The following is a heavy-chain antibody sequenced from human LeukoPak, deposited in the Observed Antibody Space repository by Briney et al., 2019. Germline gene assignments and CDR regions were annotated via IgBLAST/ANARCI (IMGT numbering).Heavy chain of an antibody. D-gene: IGHD6-19*01. CDR3: ARWYYSGWAFDY. V-gene: IGHV4-59*08. CDR1: GGSISSYY. J-gene: IGHJ4*02. Sequence: SETLSLTCTVSGGSISSYYWSWIRQTPEKGLGWVGDIYYSGSTNYNPSLKSRVAISVDTSKNQFSLKQSSVTAADTAVYYCARWYYSGWAFDYWGQGTLATVSS. CDR2: IYYSGST.